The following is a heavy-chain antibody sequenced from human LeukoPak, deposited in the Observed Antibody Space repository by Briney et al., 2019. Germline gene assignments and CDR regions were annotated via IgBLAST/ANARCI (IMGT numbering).Heavy chain of an antibody. CDR1: GYSISSSNW. CDR3: ARGVGGSYPNAFDI. D-gene: IGHD1-26*01. CDR2: IYYSGST. J-gene: IGHJ3*02. Sequence: SETLSLTCAVSGYSISSSNWWGWIRQPPGKGLEWIGYIYYSGSTYYNPSLKSRVTMSVDTSKNHVSLKLSSVTAVDTAVYYCARGVGGSYPNAFDIWGQETMVTVSS. V-gene: IGHV4-28*03.